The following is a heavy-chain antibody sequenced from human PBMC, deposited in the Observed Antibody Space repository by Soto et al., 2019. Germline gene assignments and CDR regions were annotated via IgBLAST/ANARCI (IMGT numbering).Heavy chain of an antibody. J-gene: IGHJ5*02. D-gene: IGHD3-10*01. CDR2: IIPIFGTA. CDR1: GGTFSSYA. CDR3: ARAPSMVRGVSDWFDP. Sequence: QVRLVQSGAEVKKPGSSVKVSCKASGGTFSSYAISRVRQAPGQGLEWMGGIIPIFGTANYAQKFQGRVTITADESTSTAYMELSSLRSEDTAVYYCARAPSMVRGVSDWFDPWGQGTLVTVSS. V-gene: IGHV1-69*12.